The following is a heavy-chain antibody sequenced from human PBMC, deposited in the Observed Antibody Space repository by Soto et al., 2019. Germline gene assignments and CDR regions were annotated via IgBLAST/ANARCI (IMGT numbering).Heavy chain of an antibody. V-gene: IGHV1-69*13. CDR2: IIPIFGTA. Sequence: GASVKVSCKASGGTFSSYAISWLRQSPGQGLEWMGGIIPIFGTANYAQKFQGRVTITADESTSTAYMELSSLRSEDTAVYYCAGIRITIFGVVIPHYYYYGMDVWGQGTTVTVSS. J-gene: IGHJ6*02. D-gene: IGHD3-3*01. CDR1: GGTFSSYA. CDR3: AGIRITIFGVVIPHYYYYGMDV.